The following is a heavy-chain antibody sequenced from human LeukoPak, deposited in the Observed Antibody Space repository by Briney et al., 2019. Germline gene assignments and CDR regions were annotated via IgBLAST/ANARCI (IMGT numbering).Heavy chain of an antibody. CDR3: AKDLSLDTYYDSSGYYPQYFQH. V-gene: IGHV3-23*01. Sequence: GGSLRLSCAASGFTFSSYAMSWVRQAPGKGLEWVSAISGSGGSTYYADSVKGRFTISRDNSKNTLYLQMNSLRAEDTAVYYCAKDLSLDTYYDSSGYYPQYFQHWGQGTLVTVSS. J-gene: IGHJ1*01. CDR2: ISGSGGST. CDR1: GFTFSSYA. D-gene: IGHD3-22*01.